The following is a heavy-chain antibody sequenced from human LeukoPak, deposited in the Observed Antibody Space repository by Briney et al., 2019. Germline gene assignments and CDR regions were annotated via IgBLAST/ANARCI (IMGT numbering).Heavy chain of an antibody. J-gene: IGHJ4*02. Sequence: GGSLRLSCAASGFTFSTYWMSWVRQAPGKGLEWVANMKQDGSEEYYVDSVKGRFTISRDNAKNSLYLQMNSLRAEDTAVYYCAKDGGLWISAHWGDSWGRGTLVTVSS. CDR1: GFTFSTYW. CDR2: MKQDGSEE. V-gene: IGHV3-7*03. CDR3: AKDGGLWISAHWGDS. D-gene: IGHD2-2*03.